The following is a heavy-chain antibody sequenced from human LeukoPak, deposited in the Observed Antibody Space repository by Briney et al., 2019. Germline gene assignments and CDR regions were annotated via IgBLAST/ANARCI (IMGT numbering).Heavy chain of an antibody. D-gene: IGHD6-6*01. CDR1: GFTFTSSA. CDR3: AADHSSWSSFYYGMDV. CDR2: IVVGSGNT. Sequence: SVKVSCKASGFTFTSSAMQWVRQARGQRLEWIGWIVVGSGNTNYAQKFQERVTITRDMSTSTAYMELSSLRSEDTAVYYCAADHSSWSSFYYGMDVWGQGTTVTVSS. J-gene: IGHJ6*02. V-gene: IGHV1-58*02.